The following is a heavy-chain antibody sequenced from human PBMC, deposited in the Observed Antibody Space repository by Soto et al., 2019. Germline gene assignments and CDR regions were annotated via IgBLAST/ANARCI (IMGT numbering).Heavy chain of an antibody. V-gene: IGHV1-46*01. CDR1: GYTFTRYY. Sequence: ASVKVSFKASGYTFTRYYLHWVRQAPGQGLEWMGAIYPSGGDITNAREFQGRVTMTRDTSTTTVYMELSSLRSDDTAAYYCANGPEYCNSASCCLVYWGQGTLVTVSS. CDR2: IYPSGGDI. J-gene: IGHJ4*02. D-gene: IGHD2-2*01. CDR3: ANGPEYCNSASCCLVY.